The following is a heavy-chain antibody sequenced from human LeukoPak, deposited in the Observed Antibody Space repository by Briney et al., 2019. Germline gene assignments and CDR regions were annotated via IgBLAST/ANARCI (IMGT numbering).Heavy chain of an antibody. D-gene: IGHD3-9*01. V-gene: IGHV4-34*01. J-gene: IGHJ4*02. CDR1: GGSFSDYY. CDR3: ARHLIRYFVRVFDY. Sequence: PSETLSLTCAVYGGSFSDYYWSWIRQPPGKGLEWIGDTYDSGSTNYNSSLKSRVTISLDTSKNQFSLKLSSVTAADTAVYYCARHLIRYFVRVFDYWGQGTLVTVSS. CDR2: TYDSGST.